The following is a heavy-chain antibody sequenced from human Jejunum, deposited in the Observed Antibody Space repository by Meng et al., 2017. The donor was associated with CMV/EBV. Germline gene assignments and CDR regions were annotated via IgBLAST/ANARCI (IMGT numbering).Heavy chain of an antibody. CDR1: GFNFNSYC. D-gene: IGHD6-19*01. V-gene: IGHV3-30*02. J-gene: IGHJ4*02. CDR3: AKDVAVAGHFDS. Sequence: LVVSWRGVVQLGDALTLSCAASGFNFNSYCMHWVRQAPGKGLEWLAFIRNDGTNKYYADSVKGRFFILRDTSKNTVYLQLNSLRIEDTAMYYCAKDVAVAGHFDSWGQGTLVTVSS. CDR2: IRNDGTNK.